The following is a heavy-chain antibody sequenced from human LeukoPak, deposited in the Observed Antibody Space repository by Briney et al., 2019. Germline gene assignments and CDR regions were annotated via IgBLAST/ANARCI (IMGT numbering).Heavy chain of an antibody. CDR2: INPNSGGT. Sequence: ASVKVSCKASGYTFTSYYMHWVRQAPGQGLEWMGWINPNSGGTNYAQKFQGRVTMTRDTSISTAYMELSRLRSDDTAVYYCARDLSSTSCTFDYWGQGTLVTVSS. CDR1: GYTFTSYY. CDR3: ARDLSSTSCTFDY. J-gene: IGHJ4*02. D-gene: IGHD2-2*01. V-gene: IGHV1-2*02.